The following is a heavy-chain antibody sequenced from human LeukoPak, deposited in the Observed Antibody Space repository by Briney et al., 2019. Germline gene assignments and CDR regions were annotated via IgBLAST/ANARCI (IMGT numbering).Heavy chain of an antibody. V-gene: IGHV3-74*01. J-gene: IGHJ4*02. D-gene: IGHD2-2*01. CDR1: GFTFSTYW. CDR3: VRIVGVPTADNY. CDR2: INSDGSST. Sequence: GGSLRLSRVASGFTFSTYWMHWVRQAPGKGLVWVSRINSDGSSTSYADSVKGRFTISRDNAKNTLYLQMNSLRAEDTAVYYCVRIVGVPTADNYWGQGTLVTVSS.